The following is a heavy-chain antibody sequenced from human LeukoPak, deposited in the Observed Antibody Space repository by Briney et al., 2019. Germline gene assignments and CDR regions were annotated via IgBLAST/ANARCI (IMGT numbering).Heavy chain of an antibody. CDR2: INSDGSST. J-gene: IGHJ4*02. V-gene: IGHV3-74*01. Sequence: GGSLRLSCAASGFTFSSYWMHWVRQAPGKGLVWVSRINSDGSSTSYADSVKGRFTISRDNAKNTLYLQMNSLRAEDTAVYYCARDIREGLRVGTGYDYWGQGTLVTVSS. CDR3: ARDIREGLRVGTGYDY. CDR1: GFTFSSYW. D-gene: IGHD3-3*01.